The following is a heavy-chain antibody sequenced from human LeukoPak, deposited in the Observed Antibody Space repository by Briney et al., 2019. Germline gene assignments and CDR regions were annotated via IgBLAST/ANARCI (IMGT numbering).Heavy chain of an antibody. D-gene: IGHD1-26*01. Sequence: PGGSLRLSCVPSGFTLSSYATSCIRQAPGKGLEWVSDISSGGGNTDYADSVKGRFIISRDNSENAVFLQMNSLRAEDTGVYYCANRISGSSTWGQGTLVNDSS. J-gene: IGHJ4*02. V-gene: IGHV3-23*01. CDR3: ANRISGSST. CDR1: GFTLSSYA. CDR2: ISSGGGNT.